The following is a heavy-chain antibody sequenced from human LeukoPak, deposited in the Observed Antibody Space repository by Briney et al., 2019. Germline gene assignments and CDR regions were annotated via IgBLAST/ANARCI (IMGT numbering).Heavy chain of an antibody. Sequence: VASVKVSCKASGYTFTSYGISWVRQAPGQGLKWMGWISAYNGNTNYAQKLQGRVTMTTDTSTSTAYMELRSLRSDDTAAYYCARDVDYDILTGVDYWGQGTLVTVSS. CDR1: GYTFTSYG. D-gene: IGHD3-9*01. CDR2: ISAYNGNT. CDR3: ARDVDYDILTGVDY. J-gene: IGHJ4*02. V-gene: IGHV1-18*01.